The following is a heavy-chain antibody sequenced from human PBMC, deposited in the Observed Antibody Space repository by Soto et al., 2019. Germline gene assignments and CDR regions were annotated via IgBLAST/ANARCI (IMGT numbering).Heavy chain of an antibody. D-gene: IGHD3-10*01. Sequence: WGSLRLPCALSGFTFSGYAMTWVRQAPGKGLEWVSVISTSGDRPDYADSVKGRFTISRYNSKNMLYLQMNSLRVEDTAIYYCAFKGTFHSHYWGPGTLVTVFS. CDR3: AFKGTFHSHY. J-gene: IGHJ4*01. CDR1: GFTFSGYA. V-gene: IGHV3-23*01. CDR2: ISTSGDRP.